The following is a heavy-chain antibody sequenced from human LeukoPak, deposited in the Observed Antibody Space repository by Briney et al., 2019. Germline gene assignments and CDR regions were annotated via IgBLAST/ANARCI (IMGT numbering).Heavy chain of an antibody. Sequence: GGSLRLSGAASGFTFSNAWMSWVRQAPGKGLEWVGRIKSKTDGGTTDYAAPVKGRFTISRDDSKNTLYLQMNSLKTEDTAVYYCTTPDYSNRFDYWGQGTLVTVSS. CDR3: TTPDYSNRFDY. CDR1: GFTFSNAW. D-gene: IGHD4-11*01. V-gene: IGHV3-15*01. J-gene: IGHJ4*02. CDR2: IKSKTDGGTT.